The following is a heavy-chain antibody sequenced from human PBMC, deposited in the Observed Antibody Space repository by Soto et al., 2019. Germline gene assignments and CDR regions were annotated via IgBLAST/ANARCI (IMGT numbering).Heavy chain of an antibody. V-gene: IGHV3-30-3*01. CDR3: ARDPKTSGGQHWAFNYFDS. CDR1: GFTFTSYA. CDR2: ISYDGTNK. Sequence: VQMLESGGGLVQPGGSLRLSCEVSGFTFTSYAMNWVRQAPGKGPEWVALISYDGTNKFYADSVKGRFTISRDNSKSTLYLQVDSLRPEDAAVYYCARDPKTSGGQHWAFNYFDSWGQGTLVTVSS. J-gene: IGHJ4*02. D-gene: IGHD7-27*01.